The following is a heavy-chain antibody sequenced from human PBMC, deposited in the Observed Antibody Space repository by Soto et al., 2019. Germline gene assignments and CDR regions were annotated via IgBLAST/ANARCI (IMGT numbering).Heavy chain of an antibody. CDR3: AVGIVVVPAAPGDYYYGMDV. J-gene: IGHJ6*02. CDR1: VYSFTSYW. D-gene: IGHD2-2*01. CDR2: IDPSDSYT. V-gene: IGHV5-10-1*01. Sequence: PGESLKISCKGSVYSFTSYWISWVRQMPGKGLEWMGRIDPSDSYTNYSPPFQGHVTISADKSISTAYLQWSSLKASDTAMYYCAVGIVVVPAAPGDYYYGMDVWGQGTTVTVSS.